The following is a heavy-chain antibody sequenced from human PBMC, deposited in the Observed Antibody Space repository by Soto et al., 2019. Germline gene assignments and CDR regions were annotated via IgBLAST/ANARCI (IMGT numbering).Heavy chain of an antibody. V-gene: IGHV3-33*01. CDR1: GFTFSSYG. CDR3: AIAAGSSWYDVAFDF. Sequence: PGGSLRLSCAASGFTFSSYGMHWVRQAPGKGLEWVAVIWSDGSDEYYADSVKGRLTISRDNSMSTLYLQMNSLRAEDTAVYYCAIAAGSSWYDVAFDFWGQGTVVTFSS. D-gene: IGHD6-13*01. CDR2: IWSDGSDE. J-gene: IGHJ3*01.